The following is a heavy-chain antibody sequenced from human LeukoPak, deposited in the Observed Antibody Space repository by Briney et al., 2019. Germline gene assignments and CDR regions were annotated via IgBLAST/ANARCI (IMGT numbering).Heavy chain of an antibody. Sequence: GGSLRLSCAASGFTFSSYAMSWVRQAPGKGLEWVANIKQDGSEKYYVDSVKGRFTISRDNAKNSLYLQMNSLRAENTGVYYCARDRLDAFDIWGQGTMVTVSS. CDR2: IKQDGSEK. V-gene: IGHV3-7*01. CDR3: ARDRLDAFDI. CDR1: GFTFSSYA. J-gene: IGHJ3*02.